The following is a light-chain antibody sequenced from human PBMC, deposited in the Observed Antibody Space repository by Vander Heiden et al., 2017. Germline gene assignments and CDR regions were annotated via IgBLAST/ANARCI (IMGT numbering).Light chain of an antibody. CDR2: WAS. J-gene: IGKJ1*01. CDR3: HKYYSTPRT. Sequence: DIVLNQSQDSMAVSLGGRAPINCKYSQSVLYSSNNKNYLAWYQQKPGQPPKLLIFWASTRESGVHDRCIGSGSGTVFTFSISSLQARDLAVYYCHKYYSTPRTFGQGTKVEIK. V-gene: IGKV4-1*01. CDR1: QSVLYSSNNKNY.